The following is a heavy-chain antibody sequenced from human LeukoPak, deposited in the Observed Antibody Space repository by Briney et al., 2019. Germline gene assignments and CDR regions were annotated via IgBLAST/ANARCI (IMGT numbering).Heavy chain of an antibody. CDR2: AHYSGNT. CDR1: DDSINNYY. J-gene: IGHJ3*02. V-gene: IGHV4-59*01. CDR3: AGYDVGSNWAQSFDI. D-gene: IGHD6-13*01. Sequence: PSETLSLTCTVSDDSINNYYWNWIRQPPGKGLEWLGFAHYSGNTNYNPPLQSRVPISIDASKSQFSLKLSSVTAAYTAVYYCAGYDVGSNWAQSFDIWGQGTMATVSS.